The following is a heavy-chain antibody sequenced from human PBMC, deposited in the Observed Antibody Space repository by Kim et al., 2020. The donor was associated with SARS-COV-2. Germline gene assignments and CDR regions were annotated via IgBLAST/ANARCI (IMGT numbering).Heavy chain of an antibody. CDR2: ISWNSGSI. V-gene: IGHV3-9*01. CDR1: GFTFDDYA. CDR3: AKDITPIIIVDTIMAAFDI. Sequence: GGSLRLSCAASGFTFDDYAMHWVRQAPGKGLEWVSGISWNSGSIGYADSVKGRFTISRDNAKNSLYLQMNSLRAEDTALYYCAKDITPIIIVDTIMAAFDIWGQGTMVTVSS. J-gene: IGHJ3*02. D-gene: IGHD5-12*01.